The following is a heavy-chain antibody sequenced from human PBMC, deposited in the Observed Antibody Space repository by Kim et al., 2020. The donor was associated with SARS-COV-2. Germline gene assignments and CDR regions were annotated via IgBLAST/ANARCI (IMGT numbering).Heavy chain of an antibody. V-gene: IGHV1-18*04. Sequence: ASVKVSCKASGYTFTSYGISWVRQAPGQGLEWMGWISAYNGNTNYAQKLQGRVTMTTDTSTSTAYMELRSLRSDDTAVYYCARYRYKRRDGWGMDVWGQGTTVTVSS. D-gene: IGHD3-16*02. CDR1: GYTFTSYG. CDR3: ARYRYKRRDGWGMDV. CDR2: ISAYNGNT. J-gene: IGHJ6*02.